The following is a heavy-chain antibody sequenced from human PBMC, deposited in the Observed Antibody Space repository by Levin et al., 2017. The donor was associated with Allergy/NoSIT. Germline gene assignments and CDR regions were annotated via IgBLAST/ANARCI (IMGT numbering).Heavy chain of an antibody. CDR2: ISYDGDNK. CDR3: ARDLEAARPGWFDP. V-gene: IGHV3-30*03. J-gene: IGHJ5*02. D-gene: IGHD6-6*01. CDR1: GFSFSSYG. Sequence: GGSLRLSCAASGFSFSSYGMHWVRQAPGKGLEWVAVISYDGDNKYYIDSVKGRFAISRDNSKNTLYLQMNSLRSDDTAVYYCARDLEAARPGWFDPWGQGTLVTVSS.